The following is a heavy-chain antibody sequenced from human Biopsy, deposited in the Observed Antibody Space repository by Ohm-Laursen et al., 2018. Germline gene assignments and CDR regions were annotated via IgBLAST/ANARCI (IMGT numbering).Heavy chain of an antibody. CDR1: GFTFSYYA. Sequence: SLRLSCAATGFTFSYYAMSWVRQAPGKGLEWVSTISGSGGSTYYADSVKGRFTISRDNSKNTLYLQMNSLKADDTAVYYCAIEGRTGGTGYVEHWGQGISVSVSS. CDR2: ISGSGGST. J-gene: IGHJ1*01. CDR3: AIEGRTGGTGYVEH. D-gene: IGHD3-9*01. V-gene: IGHV3-23*01.